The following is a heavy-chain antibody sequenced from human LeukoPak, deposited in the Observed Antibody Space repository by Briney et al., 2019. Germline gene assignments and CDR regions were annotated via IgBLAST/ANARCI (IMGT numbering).Heavy chain of an antibody. CDR1: GGSFSGYY. V-gene: IGHV4-34*01. Sequence: NSSETLSLTCAVYGGSFSGYYWSWIRQPPGKGLEWIGEINHSGSTNYNPSLKSRVTISVDTSKNQFSLKLSSVTAADTAVYYCARERITMVRGRLHLGPHMDVWGQGTTVTVSS. D-gene: IGHD3-10*01. J-gene: IGHJ6*02. CDR3: ARERITMVRGRLHLGPHMDV. CDR2: INHSGST.